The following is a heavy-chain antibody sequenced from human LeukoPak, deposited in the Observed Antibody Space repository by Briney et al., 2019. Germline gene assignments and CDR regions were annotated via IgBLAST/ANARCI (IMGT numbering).Heavy chain of an antibody. CDR1: GYTFTGYY. Sequence: ASVKVSCKASGYTFTGYYMHWVRQAPGQGLEWMGWINPNSGGTNYAQKFQGRVTMTRDTSISTAYMELSRLRSDDTAVYYCARVDSSGYGPFDYWGQGTLVTVSS. CDR3: ARVDSSGYGPFDY. CDR2: INPNSGGT. D-gene: IGHD3-22*01. J-gene: IGHJ4*02. V-gene: IGHV1-2*02.